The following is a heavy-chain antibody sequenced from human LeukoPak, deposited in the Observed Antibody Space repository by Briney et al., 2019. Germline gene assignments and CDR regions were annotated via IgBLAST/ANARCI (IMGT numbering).Heavy chain of an antibody. D-gene: IGHD7-27*01. Sequence: GGSLRLSCAASGFTFDDYAMHWVRQAPGKGLEWVSGISWNSGSIGYADSVKGRFTISRDNAKNSLYLQMNSLRAEDTALYYCARVTGDKYFDYWGQGTLVTVSS. CDR3: ARVTGDKYFDY. J-gene: IGHJ4*02. CDR2: ISWNSGSI. V-gene: IGHV3-9*01. CDR1: GFTFDDYA.